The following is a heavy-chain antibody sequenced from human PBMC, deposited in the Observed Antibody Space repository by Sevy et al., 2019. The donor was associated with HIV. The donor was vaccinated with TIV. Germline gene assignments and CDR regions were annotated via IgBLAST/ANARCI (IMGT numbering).Heavy chain of an antibody. D-gene: IGHD3-3*01. V-gene: IGHV4-30-4*01. CDR3: AREPTPYYDFWSGRYGMDV. J-gene: IGHJ6*02. Sequence: SETLSLTCTVPGGSISSGDYYWSWIRQPPGKGLEWIGYIYYSGSTYYNPSLKSRVTISVDTSKNQFSLKLSSVTAADTAVYYCAREPTPYYDFWSGRYGMDVWGQGTTVTVSS. CDR2: IYYSGST. CDR1: GGSISSGDYY.